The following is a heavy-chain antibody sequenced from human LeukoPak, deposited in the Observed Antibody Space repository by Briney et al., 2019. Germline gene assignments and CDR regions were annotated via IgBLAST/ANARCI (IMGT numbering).Heavy chain of an antibody. CDR2: INPKTGDT. CDR1: GYTFTGQY. V-gene: IGHV1-2*02. Sequence: ASVKVSCKASGYTFTGQYLYWARQTPGQGLEWMGWINPKTGDTDSAQNFQGRVTMTRDTSITTVYMGLSSLTSDDTAVHYCARGYYGMDVWGQGTTVTVSS. CDR3: ARGYYGMDV. J-gene: IGHJ6*02.